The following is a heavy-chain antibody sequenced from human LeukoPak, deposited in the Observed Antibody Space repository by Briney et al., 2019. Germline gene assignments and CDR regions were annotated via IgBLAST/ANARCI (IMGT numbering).Heavy chain of an antibody. CDR2: ISTISGTA. V-gene: IGHV1-69*05. CDR3: ARGHVGYGSGSYYTRNSNWAGYMDV. CDR1: EGTFSSYA. J-gene: IGHJ6*03. Sequence: GASVEVSCKAVEGTFSSYAISWAGQAPAEGPEWTHGISTISGTANYAQTFQGRVTIPTGESTRTAYMEQSSLRSEDTAVYYCARGHVGYGSGSYYTRNSNWAGYMDVWGKGTTVTVSS. D-gene: IGHD3-10*01.